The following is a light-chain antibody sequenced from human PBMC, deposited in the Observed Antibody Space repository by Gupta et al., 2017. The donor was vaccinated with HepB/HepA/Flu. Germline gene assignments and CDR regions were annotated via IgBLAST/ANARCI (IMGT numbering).Light chain of an antibody. CDR2: DVS. Sequence: VLAQPASVSASPGQSIPISCTGTSRDVGNYQVVSWYQQHPGKAPKLMIYDVSQRPSVVAYLCSGSKSGNTASLTISGLQAEDEADYYCSSYASNRDVLFGGGTKLTVL. CDR1: SRDVGNYQV. V-gene: IGLV2-23*02. CDR3: SSYASNRDVL. J-gene: IGLJ3*02.